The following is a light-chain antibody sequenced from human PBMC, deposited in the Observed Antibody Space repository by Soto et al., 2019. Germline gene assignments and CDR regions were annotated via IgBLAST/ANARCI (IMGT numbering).Light chain of an antibody. CDR3: QQYGSSPPYT. CDR1: QSVSSSY. CDR2: GAS. J-gene: IGKJ2*01. V-gene: IGKV3-20*01. Sequence: EIVLTQSPGTLSLSPGERATLSCRASQSVSSSYLAWYQQKPGQAPRLLIYGASSRATGIPDMFSGSGSGTDFTLTISRLEPEDVAVYYCQQYGSSPPYTFGQGTKLEIK.